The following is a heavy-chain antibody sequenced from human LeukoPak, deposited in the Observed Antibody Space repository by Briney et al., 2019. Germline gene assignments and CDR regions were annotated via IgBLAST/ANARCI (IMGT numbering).Heavy chain of an antibody. CDR3: ARTYYYGMDV. Sequence: GGSLRLSCAASGFMVSSNYMSWVRQAPGKGLEWVSVIYSCGSTYYADSVKGRFTISRDNSKNTLYLQMNSLRAEDTAVYYCARTYYYGMDVWGQGTTVTVSS. V-gene: IGHV3-66*01. CDR1: GFMVSSNY. CDR2: IYSCGST. J-gene: IGHJ6*02.